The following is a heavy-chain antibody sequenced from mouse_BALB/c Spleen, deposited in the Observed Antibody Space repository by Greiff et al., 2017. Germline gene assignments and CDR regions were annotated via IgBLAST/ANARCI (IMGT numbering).Heavy chain of an antibody. V-gene: IGHV5-6-4*01. CDR1: GFTFSSYT. CDR2: ISSSGSYT. D-gene: IGHD1-1*01. CDR3: TRDDGTHYAMDY. J-gene: IGHJ4*01. Sequence: EVKLVESGGGLVKPGGSLKLSCAASGFTFSSYTMSWVRQTPEKRLEWVATISSSGSYTYYPDSVKGRFTISRDNAKNTLYLQMSSLKSEDTAMYYCTRDDGTHYAMDYWGQGTSVTVSS.